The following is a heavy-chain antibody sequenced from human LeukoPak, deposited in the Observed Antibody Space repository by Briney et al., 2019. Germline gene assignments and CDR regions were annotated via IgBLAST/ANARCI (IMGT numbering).Heavy chain of an antibody. D-gene: IGHD3-22*01. V-gene: IGHV3-49*04. Sequence: GGSLGLSCAASGFTFSSYSMNWVRQAPGKGLEWVGFIRSKAYGGTTKNAASVKGRFTISRDDSRSIAYLQMNSLKTEDTAVYYCTRRYNYDSSGYYYVRDAFDIWGQGTMVTVSS. CDR2: IRSKAYGGTT. J-gene: IGHJ3*02. CDR1: GFTFSSYS. CDR3: TRRYNYDSSGYYYVRDAFDI.